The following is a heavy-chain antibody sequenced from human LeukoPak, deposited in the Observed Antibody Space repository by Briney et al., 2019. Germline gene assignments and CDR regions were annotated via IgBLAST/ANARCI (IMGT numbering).Heavy chain of an antibody. D-gene: IGHD3-10*01. CDR1: GYTFTGYY. Sequence: ASVKVSCKASGYTFTGYYMHWVRQAPGQGLEWMGWTSGYNSNTNSAQNLQGRVTLTTDTSSSTAYMELRSLTSDDTAIYYCARGGILRSFDIWGQGTMVTVSS. CDR2: TSGYNSNT. CDR3: ARGGILRSFDI. V-gene: IGHV1-18*04. J-gene: IGHJ3*02.